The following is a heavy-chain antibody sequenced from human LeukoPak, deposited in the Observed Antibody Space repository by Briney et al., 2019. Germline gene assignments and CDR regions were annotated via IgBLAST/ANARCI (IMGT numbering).Heavy chain of an antibody. CDR1: GFTFSNAW. D-gene: IGHD6-19*01. V-gene: IGHV3-15*01. CDR2: IKSKTDGGTT. CDR3: TTQPWQVDY. J-gene: IGHJ4*02. Sequence: GGSLRLSCAASGFTFSNAWVSWVRQAPGTGLELVGRIKSKTDGGTTDYAAPVKGRFTISRDDSKNTLYLQMNSLKIEDTAMYYCTTQPWQVDYWGQGALVTVSS.